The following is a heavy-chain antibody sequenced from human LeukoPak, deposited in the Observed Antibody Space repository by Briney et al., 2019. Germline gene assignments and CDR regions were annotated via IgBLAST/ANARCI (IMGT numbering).Heavy chain of an antibody. CDR2: IKDSGST. V-gene: IGHV4-34*01. Sequence: PSETLSLTCAGCGGSFSGYYWSWIRQPPGKGLEWIGEIKDSGSTNYNPSLKSRVTISVDTSKNQFSLKLSSVTAADTAVYYCARDYYDSSGYSPYNWFDPWGQGTLVTV. J-gene: IGHJ5*02. D-gene: IGHD3-22*01. CDR3: ARDYYDSSGYSPYNWFDP. CDR1: GGSFSGYY.